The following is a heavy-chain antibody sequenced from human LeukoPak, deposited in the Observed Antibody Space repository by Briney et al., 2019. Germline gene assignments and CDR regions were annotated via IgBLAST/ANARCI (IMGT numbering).Heavy chain of an antibody. V-gene: IGHV4-39*07. J-gene: IGHJ6*03. D-gene: IGHD3-10*01. CDR1: GGSISSSSYY. CDR3: ARDFATYYYGSGSYYYYMDV. Sequence: SETLSLTCTVPGGSISSSSYYWGWIRQPPGKGLEWIGSIYYSGSTYYNPSLKSRVTISVDTSKNQFSLKLSSVTAADTAVYYCARDFATYYYGSGSYYYYMDVWGKGTTVTVSS. CDR2: IYYSGST.